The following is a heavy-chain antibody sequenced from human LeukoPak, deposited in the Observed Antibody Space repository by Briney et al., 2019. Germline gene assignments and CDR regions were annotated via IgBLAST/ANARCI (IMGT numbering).Heavy chain of an antibody. Sequence: GGSLRLSCAASGFTFSSYWMSWVRQAPGKGLEWVANIKQDGTEKYYVESLKGRFTISRDNAKNSLYLQMNSLRAEDTALYYCAKGRGYNYGYIFGYFDYWGQGTLVTVSS. CDR2: IKQDGTEK. CDR1: GFTFSSYW. D-gene: IGHD5-18*01. J-gene: IGHJ4*02. CDR3: AKGRGYNYGYIFGYFDY. V-gene: IGHV3-7*03.